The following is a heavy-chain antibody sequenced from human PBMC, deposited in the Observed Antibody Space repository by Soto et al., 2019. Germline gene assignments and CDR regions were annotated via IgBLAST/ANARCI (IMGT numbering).Heavy chain of an antibody. D-gene: IGHD2-15*01. CDR1: GFTFSDYT. V-gene: IGHV3-23*01. CDR2: SVNSGT. J-gene: IGHJ3*02. Sequence: GGSLRLSCAASGFTFSDYTMSWVRQAPGMGLQWVSSVNSGTYYADSVKGRFTISRDNSKNTVYLQMNSLRGEDTAVYHCVGYCSGGSCSGLGSFDIWGQGTMVTVSS. CDR3: VGYCSGGSCSGLGSFDI.